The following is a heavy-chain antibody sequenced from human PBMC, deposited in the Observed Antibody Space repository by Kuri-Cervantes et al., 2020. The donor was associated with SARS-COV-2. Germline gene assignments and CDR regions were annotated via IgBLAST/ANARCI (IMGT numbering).Heavy chain of an antibody. Sequence: GESLKISCAASGFTFSSYGMHWVRQAPGKGLEWVAVISYDGSNKYYADSVKGRFTISRDNSKNTLYLQMNSLRAEDTAVYYCAKGWGWEPDDYWGQGTLVPSPQ. J-gene: IGHJ4*02. CDR3: AKGWGWEPDDY. D-gene: IGHD1-26*01. CDR1: GFTFSSYG. CDR2: ISYDGSNK. V-gene: IGHV3-30*18.